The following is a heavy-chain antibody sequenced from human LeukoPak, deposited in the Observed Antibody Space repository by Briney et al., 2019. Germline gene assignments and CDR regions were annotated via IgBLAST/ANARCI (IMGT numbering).Heavy chain of an antibody. CDR1: GFTVNSNE. Sequence: PGGSLRLSCAASGFTVNSNEMTWVRQAPGKGLEWVSVIYSGGSTYYADSVKGRFTISRDNSKNTLYLQMNSLRAEDTAAYYCAKDGNWARFENWGQGTLVTVSS. J-gene: IGHJ4*02. D-gene: IGHD7-27*01. CDR3: AKDGNWARFEN. V-gene: IGHV3-53*01. CDR2: IYSGGST.